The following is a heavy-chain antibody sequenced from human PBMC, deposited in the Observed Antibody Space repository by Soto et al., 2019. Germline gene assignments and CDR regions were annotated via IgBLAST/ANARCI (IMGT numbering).Heavy chain of an antibody. CDR1: GGSFSGYY. V-gene: IGHV4-34*01. D-gene: IGHD6-13*01. Sequence: SETLSLTCAVYGGSFSGYYWSWIRQPPGKGLEWIGEINHSGSTNYNPSLKSRVTISVDTSKNQFSLKLSSVTAADTAVYYCASKGIAAAGTPSAGLFDYWGQGTLVTVSS. J-gene: IGHJ4*02. CDR3: ASKGIAAAGTPSAGLFDY. CDR2: INHSGST.